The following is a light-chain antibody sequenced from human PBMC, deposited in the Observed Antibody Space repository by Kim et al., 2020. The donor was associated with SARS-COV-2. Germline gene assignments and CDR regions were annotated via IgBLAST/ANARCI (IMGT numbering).Light chain of an antibody. CDR1: SSNIGAGYD. CDR2: GNS. V-gene: IGLV1-40*01. Sequence: VTISCTGSSSNIGAGYDVHWYQQLPGTAPKLLIYGNSNRPSGVPDRFSGSKSGTSASLVITGLQAEDEADYYCQSYDSSLSGFVVFGGGTQLTVL. J-gene: IGLJ2*01. CDR3: QSYDSSLSGFVV.